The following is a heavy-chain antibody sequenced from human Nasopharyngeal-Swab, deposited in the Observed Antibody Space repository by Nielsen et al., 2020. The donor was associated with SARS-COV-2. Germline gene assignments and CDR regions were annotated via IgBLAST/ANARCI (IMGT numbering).Heavy chain of an antibody. V-gene: IGHV5-51*01. CDR3: ARLGIRSYYFDY. J-gene: IGHJ4*02. D-gene: IGHD3-16*01. Sequence: MRQMPGKGLEWVGIIYPGDSDTRYSPSFQGQVTISADKSISTAYLQWSSLKASDTAMYYCARLGIRSYYFDYWGQGTLVTVSS. CDR2: IYPGDSDT.